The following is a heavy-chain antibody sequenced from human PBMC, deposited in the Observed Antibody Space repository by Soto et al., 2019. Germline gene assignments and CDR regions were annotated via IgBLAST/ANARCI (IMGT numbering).Heavy chain of an antibody. CDR1: VGSMRNYV. CDR2: IHYSGTT. J-gene: IGHJ4*02. D-gene: IGHD6-13*01. V-gene: IGHV4-59*01. Sequence: PSETLSLACTVSVGSMRNYVWTWIRQPPGKGLEWIGYIHYSGTTSFFPSYNPSLRSRVTISEDTSKNQFSLKLLSVTTADTAVYFCAAGEASSRNLAPYYLDFWGQGTLVTVSS. CDR3: AAGEASSRNLAPYYLDF.